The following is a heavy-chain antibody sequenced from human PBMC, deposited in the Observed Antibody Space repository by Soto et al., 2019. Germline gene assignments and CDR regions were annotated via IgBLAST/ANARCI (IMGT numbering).Heavy chain of an antibody. CDR2: LHANGVTA. V-gene: IGHV3-23*01. Sequence: GSLRLSCAASGFIFGGYGMSWVRQAPGKGLEWVSTLHANGVTAFYADSVKGRFTISRDISKSTLYLQMNGLRAEDTAVYYCAKSGPFYFEYWGQGTLVTVSS. D-gene: IGHD3-3*01. J-gene: IGHJ4*02. CDR1: GFIFGGYG. CDR3: AKSGPFYFEY.